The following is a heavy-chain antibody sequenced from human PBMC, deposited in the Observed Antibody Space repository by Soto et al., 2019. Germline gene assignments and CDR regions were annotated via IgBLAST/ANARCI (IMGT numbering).Heavy chain of an antibody. CDR1: GYNFGDFW. CDR3: AKDRGRPDAFNI. Sequence: GGSLRLSCAGSGYNFGDFWMHWVRQAPGKGLVWVSRIDNGGTNTVYADAVKGRFTISRDNAKNTLYLQMNSLRAEDTAVYYCAKDRGRPDAFNICGQGTMVTV. V-gene: IGHV3-74*01. CDR2: IDNGGTNT. J-gene: IGHJ3*02. D-gene: IGHD3-10*01.